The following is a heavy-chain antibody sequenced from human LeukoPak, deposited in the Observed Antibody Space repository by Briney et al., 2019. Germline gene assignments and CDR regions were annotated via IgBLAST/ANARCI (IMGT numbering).Heavy chain of an antibody. V-gene: IGHV3-23*01. CDR3: AKRGVVIRVFLVGFHKEASYFDS. CDR2: ISGSGGST. CDR1: GFTFSSYA. J-gene: IGHJ4*02. Sequence: GGSLRFSGAPSGFTFSSYAISGVRQAPGRGLEWSSAISGSGGSTYYADSVKGRFTISRDNSKNTLYLQMNSLRAEDTAVYFCAKRGVVIRVFLVGFHKEASYFDSWGQGALVTVSS. D-gene: IGHD3-10*01.